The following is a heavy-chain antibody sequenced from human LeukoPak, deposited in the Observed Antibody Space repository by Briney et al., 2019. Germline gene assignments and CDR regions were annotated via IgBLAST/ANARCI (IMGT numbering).Heavy chain of an antibody. D-gene: IGHD6-19*01. CDR3: AKLGGRVTVTGLRYFDY. CDR1: GLIFSNYG. V-gene: IGHV3-23*01. CDR2: MGSSGSNT. Sequence: GGSLSLSCAPSGLIFSNYGLSWARQAPGKGLEWVSGMGSSGSNTYYADSVEGRLTLYRDHCKHTLYLQMNSQRAADPAVYYCAKLGGRVTVTGLRYFDYWGQGTLVTVSS. J-gene: IGHJ4*02.